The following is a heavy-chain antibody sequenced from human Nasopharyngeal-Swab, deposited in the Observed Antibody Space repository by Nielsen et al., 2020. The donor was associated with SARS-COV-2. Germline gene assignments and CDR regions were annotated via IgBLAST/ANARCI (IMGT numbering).Heavy chain of an antibody. Sequence: GESLKISCAASGFTFSSYTMNWVRQAPGKGLEWVSSISSGSSYIYYADSVKGRFTISRDNAKNSLYLQMSSLRAEDTAVFYCARDVSVGAPTASFDIWGQGTMVTVSS. CDR1: GFTFSSYT. D-gene: IGHD1-26*01. CDR3: ARDVSVGAPTASFDI. V-gene: IGHV3-21*01. CDR2: ISSGSSYI. J-gene: IGHJ3*02.